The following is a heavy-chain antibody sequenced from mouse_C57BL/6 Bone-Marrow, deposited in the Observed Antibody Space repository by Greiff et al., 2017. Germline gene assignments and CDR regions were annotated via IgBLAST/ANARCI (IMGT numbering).Heavy chain of an antibody. CDR1: GYSFTDYN. V-gene: IGHV1-39*01. CDR2: INPNYGTT. CDR3: ASYAMDY. J-gene: IGHJ4*01. Sequence: EVQLQQSGPELVQPGASVKISCKASGYSFTDYNMNWVQQSTGKSLEWIGVINPNYGTTSYNQMFKGKTTLTVDQSSSTANKQLNSQASEDSAVYYSASYAMDYWGQGTSVTVSS.